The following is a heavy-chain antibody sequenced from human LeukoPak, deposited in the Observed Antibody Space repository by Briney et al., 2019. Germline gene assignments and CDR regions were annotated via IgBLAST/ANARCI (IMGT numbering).Heavy chain of an antibody. D-gene: IGHD6-13*01. Sequence: ASVTVSCKASGYTFTSYYIHWVRQAPGQGLEWMGIINPSGGSTSYAQKFQGRVTMTRDTSTSTVYMELSSLRSEDTAVYYCARDGIAAAGAGRWFDPWGQGTLVTVSS. J-gene: IGHJ5*02. CDR2: INPSGGST. CDR1: GYTFTSYY. V-gene: IGHV1-46*01. CDR3: ARDGIAAAGAGRWFDP.